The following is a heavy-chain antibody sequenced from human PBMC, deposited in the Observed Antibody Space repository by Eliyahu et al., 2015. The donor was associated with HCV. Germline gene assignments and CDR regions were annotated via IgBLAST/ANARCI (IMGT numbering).Heavy chain of an antibody. D-gene: IGHD2-15*01. CDR2: INHSGST. J-gene: IGHJ4*02. Sequence: QVQLQQWGAGLLKPSETLSLTCAVYGGSFSGYYWSWIRQPPGKGLEWIGEINHSGSTNYNPSLKSRVTISVDTSKNQFSLKLSSVTAADTAVYYCARGWRGSWHCSGGSCYSGFDYWGQGTLVTVSS. CDR3: ARGWRGSWHCSGGSCYSGFDY. V-gene: IGHV4-34*01. CDR1: GGSFSGYY.